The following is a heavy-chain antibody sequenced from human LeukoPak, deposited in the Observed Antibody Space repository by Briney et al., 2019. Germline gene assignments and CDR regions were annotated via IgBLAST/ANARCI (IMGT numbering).Heavy chain of an antibody. CDR2: ISAYNGNT. CDR3: ARAPLRYFDWLLRNYYYMDV. CDR1: GYTFTGYY. V-gene: IGHV1-18*04. J-gene: IGHJ6*03. D-gene: IGHD3-9*01. Sequence: ASVKVSCKASGYTFTGYYMHWVRQAPGQGLEWMGWISAYNGNTNYAQKLQGRVTMTTDTSTSTAYMELRSLRSDDTAVYYCARAPLRYFDWLLRNYYYMDVWGKGTTVTISS.